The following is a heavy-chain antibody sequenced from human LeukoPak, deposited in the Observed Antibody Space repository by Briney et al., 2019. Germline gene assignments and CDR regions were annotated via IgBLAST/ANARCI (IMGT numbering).Heavy chain of an antibody. Sequence: GGSLRLSCVASGFTFSSYAMNWVRQAPGKGLEWVSTITANGGRTYYADSVKGRFTISRDNAKNTLYLQMTSLRAEDTAVYYCARRTILTAPLDYWGQGTLVTVSP. CDR1: GFTFSSYA. D-gene: IGHD3-9*01. CDR2: ITANGGRT. J-gene: IGHJ4*02. V-gene: IGHV3-23*01. CDR3: ARRTILTAPLDY.